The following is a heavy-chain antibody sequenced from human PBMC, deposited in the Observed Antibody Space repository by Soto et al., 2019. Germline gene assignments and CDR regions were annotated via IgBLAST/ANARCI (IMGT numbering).Heavy chain of an antibody. CDR2: IKQDGSQK. CDR1: GFTFSNYW. Sequence: GGSLRLSCAASGFTFSNYWMSWVRQSPGKGLEWVAYIKQDGSQKYYVDSVKGRFTISRDNAKNSLYLQMNSLRAEDTAVYYCGVSSTWYYFDYGGQGTLVTVSS. V-gene: IGHV3-7*03. CDR3: GVSSTWYYFDY. D-gene: IGHD6-13*01. J-gene: IGHJ4*02.